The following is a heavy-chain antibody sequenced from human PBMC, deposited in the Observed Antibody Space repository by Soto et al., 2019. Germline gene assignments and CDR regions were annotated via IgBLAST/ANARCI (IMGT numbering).Heavy chain of an antibody. Sequence: GASVKVSCKASGYTFTGFYIHWVRQAPGQGLEWMGWINPNSGGTKYAEKFQGWVTMTRDTSITTAYMELYRLRSDDTAVYYCATYSSSWSAFDLWGQGTMVTISS. CDR3: ATYSSSWSAFDL. D-gene: IGHD6-13*01. CDR2: INPNSGGT. V-gene: IGHV1-2*04. J-gene: IGHJ3*01. CDR1: GYTFTGFY.